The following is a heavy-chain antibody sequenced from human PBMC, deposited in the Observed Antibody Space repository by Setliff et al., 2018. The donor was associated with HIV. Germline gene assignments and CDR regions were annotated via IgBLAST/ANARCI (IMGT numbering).Heavy chain of an antibody. CDR3: ARHRDPPGSRWIYYYYYMDL. CDR2: IYDSGST. D-gene: IGHD6-13*01. V-gene: IGHV4-39*01. J-gene: IGHJ6*03. Sequence: SETLSLTCTVSGGSISSSSYYWGWIRQHPGKRLEWLGSIYDSGSTSYNPSLSSRLTISVDTSKNQVSLRLCSVTAADTGVDYCARHRDPPGSRWIYYYYYMDLWGEGTTVTVSS. CDR1: GGSISSSSYY.